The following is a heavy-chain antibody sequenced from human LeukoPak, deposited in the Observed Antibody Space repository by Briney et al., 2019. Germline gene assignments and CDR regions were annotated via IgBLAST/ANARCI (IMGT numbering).Heavy chain of an antibody. CDR2: IYYSGST. V-gene: IGHV4-59*08. D-gene: IGHD3-22*01. CDR1: GGSISSYY. CDR3: ATIGYYYDSSGYQNYYFDY. J-gene: IGHJ4*02. Sequence: SETLSLTCTVSGGSISSYYWSWIRQPPGKGLEWIGYIYYSGSTNYNPSLKGRVTISADKSKNQFSLKLSSVTAADTAVYYCATIGYYYDSSGYQNYYFDYWGQGTLVTVSS.